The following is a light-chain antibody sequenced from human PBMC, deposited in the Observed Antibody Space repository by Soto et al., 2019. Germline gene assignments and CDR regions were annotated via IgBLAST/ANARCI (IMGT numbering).Light chain of an antibody. CDR2: DAS. CDR3: QQRSSWPPT. V-gene: IGKV3-11*01. J-gene: IGKJ4*01. CDR1: QSAGTF. Sequence: EIFLTQSPATVSLSPGERATLSCRASQSAGTFLAWYQQKPGQAPRLLIYDASTRARGTPARFSGSGSGTDFTLTISSLEPEDFAVFYCQQRSSWPPTFGGGTNVEIK.